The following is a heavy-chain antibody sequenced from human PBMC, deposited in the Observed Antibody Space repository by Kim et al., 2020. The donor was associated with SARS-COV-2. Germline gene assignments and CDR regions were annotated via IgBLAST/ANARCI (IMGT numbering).Heavy chain of an antibody. V-gene: IGHV4-39*07. CDR3: ARSIAVADSFDY. J-gene: IGHJ4*02. D-gene: IGHD6-19*01. Sequence: NPSLKDRVTISVDTSKNQFSLKLSSVTAADTAVYYCARSIAVADSFDYWGQGTLVTVSS.